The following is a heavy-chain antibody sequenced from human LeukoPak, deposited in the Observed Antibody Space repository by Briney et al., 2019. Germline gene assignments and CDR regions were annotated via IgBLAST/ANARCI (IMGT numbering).Heavy chain of an antibody. V-gene: IGHV1-8*03. J-gene: IGHJ3*02. D-gene: IGHD1-26*01. CDR2: MNPNSGNT. Sequence: ASVKVSCKASGYTFTSYGISWVRQAPGQGLEWMGWMNPNSGNTGYAQKFQGRVTITRNTSISTAYMELSSLRSEDTAVYYCARPRESGDAFDIWGQGTMVTVSS. CDR1: GYTFTSYG. CDR3: ARPRESGDAFDI.